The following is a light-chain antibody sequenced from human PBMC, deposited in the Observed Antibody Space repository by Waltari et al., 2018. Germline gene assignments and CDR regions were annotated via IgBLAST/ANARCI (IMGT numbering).Light chain of an antibody. J-gene: IGKJ2*01. CDR1: QTIRPN. CDR3: QQYNNWPPGDT. V-gene: IGKV3-15*01. Sequence: ETVMTQSPASLSVSPGERATLSCRASQTIRPNFAWYQHKPGQAPRLLIHGASTRAPGIPARFSGSGSGTEFTLTISSLQSEDSAVYYCQQYNNWPPGDTFGQGTRLEVK. CDR2: GAS.